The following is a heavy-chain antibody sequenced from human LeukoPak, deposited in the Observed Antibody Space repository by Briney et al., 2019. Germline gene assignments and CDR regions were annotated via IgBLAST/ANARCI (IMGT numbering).Heavy chain of an antibody. CDR3: ARGDSWWELRRYYFDY. Sequence: ASVKVSCKASGYTFTSHHMHWVRQAPGQGLEWMGIINPSAGSTNYAQKFQGRVTMTRDKSTSTVYMELSSLTSEDTAVYYCARGDSWWELRRYYFDYWGQGTLVTVSS. CDR1: GYTFTSHH. CDR2: INPSAGST. D-gene: IGHD4/OR15-4a*01. V-gene: IGHV1-46*01. J-gene: IGHJ4*02.